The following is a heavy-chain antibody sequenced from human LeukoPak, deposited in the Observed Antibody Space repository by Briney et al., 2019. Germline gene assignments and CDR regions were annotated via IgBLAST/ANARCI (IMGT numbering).Heavy chain of an antibody. Sequence: VASVKVSCKASGYTFTDYYMHWVRQAPGQGLEWMGWINPNSGGTNYAQKFQGRVTMTRDTSISTAYMELSRLRSDDTAVYYCARGLGAAAPYGMDVWGQGTTVTVSS. V-gene: IGHV1-2*02. CDR3: ARGLGAAAPYGMDV. D-gene: IGHD2-2*01. J-gene: IGHJ6*02. CDR2: INPNSGGT. CDR1: GYTFTDYY.